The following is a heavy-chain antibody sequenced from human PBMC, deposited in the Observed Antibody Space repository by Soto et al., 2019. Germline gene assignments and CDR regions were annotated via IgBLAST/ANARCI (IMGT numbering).Heavy chain of an antibody. D-gene: IGHD4-17*01. V-gene: IGHV3-53*01. CDR3: ARVVDYGTRVDY. Sequence: EVQLVESGGGLIQPGGSLRLSCAASGFTVSSNYMSWVRQAPGKGLEWVSVIYSATSTYYVDSVKGRFTISRDNSKNTLYLQMDNLRAEDTAVYYCARVVDYGTRVDYWGQGTLVTVSS. CDR1: GFTVSSNY. J-gene: IGHJ4*02. CDR2: IYSATST.